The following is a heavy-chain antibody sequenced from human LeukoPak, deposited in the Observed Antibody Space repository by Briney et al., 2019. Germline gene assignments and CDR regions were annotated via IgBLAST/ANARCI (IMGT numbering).Heavy chain of an antibody. CDR3: ARVSGYDWESFYDY. J-gene: IGHJ4*02. V-gene: IGHV4-61*08. Sequence: SETLSLTCAVPGGSISSGGYSWTWLRQPPGKGLEWIGYIYYSGSTNYNPSLKSRVTISVDTSKNQFSLKLSSVTAADTAMYYCARVSGYDWESFYDYWGQGSLVTVSS. CDR1: GGSISSGGYS. CDR2: IYYSGST. D-gene: IGHD5-12*01.